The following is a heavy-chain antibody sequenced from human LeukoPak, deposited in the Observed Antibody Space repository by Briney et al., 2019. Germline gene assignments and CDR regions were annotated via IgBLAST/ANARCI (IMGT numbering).Heavy chain of an antibody. CDR3: ARSVFLGYSYGWYFDN. V-gene: IGHV3-23*01. CDR1: GFTFSSYA. D-gene: IGHD5-18*01. J-gene: IGHJ4*02. Sequence: GGSLRLSCAASGFTFSSYAMSWVRQAPGKGLEWVSAISGSGGSTYYADSVKGRFTISRDNANNLLYLQMNSLRAEDTAVYYCARSVFLGYSYGWYFDNWGQGTLVTVSS. CDR2: ISGSGGST.